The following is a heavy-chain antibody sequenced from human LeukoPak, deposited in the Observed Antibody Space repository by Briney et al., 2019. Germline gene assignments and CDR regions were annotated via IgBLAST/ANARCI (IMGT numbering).Heavy chain of an antibody. V-gene: IGHV1-69*05. D-gene: IGHD3-9*01. CDR1: GGTFSSYA. J-gene: IGHJ5*02. Sequence: ASVKVSCKASGGTFSSYAISWVRQAPGQGLEWMGGIIPIFGTANYAQKFQGRVTMTRDTSISTAYMELSRLRSDDTAVYYCAREGLRYFDWLLGNDNWFDPWGQGTLVTVSS. CDR2: IIPIFGTA. CDR3: AREGLRYFDWLLGNDNWFDP.